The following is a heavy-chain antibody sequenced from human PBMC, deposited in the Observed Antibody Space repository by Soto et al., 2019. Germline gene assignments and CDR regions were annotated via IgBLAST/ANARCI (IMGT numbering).Heavy chain of an antibody. V-gene: IGHV4-39*01. CDR1: GGSISSSSYY. Sequence: QLQLQESGPGLVKPSETLSLTCTVSGGSISSSSYYWGWIRQPPGKGLEWIGSIYYSGSTYYNPSLNSRVTKSVDTSKNQCSLTLSSVTAADTAVYYCAPVWFGESQQWGQGTLVTVSS. D-gene: IGHD3-10*01. CDR3: APVWFGESQQ. CDR2: IYYSGST. J-gene: IGHJ1*01.